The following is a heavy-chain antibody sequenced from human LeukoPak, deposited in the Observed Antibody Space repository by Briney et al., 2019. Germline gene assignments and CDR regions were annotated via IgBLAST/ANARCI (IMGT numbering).Heavy chain of an antibody. CDR1: GGSIISSSYY. D-gene: IGHD5-12*01. CDR3: ARENGYDRYYYYMDV. CDR2: IYYSGST. Sequence: SETLSLTCTVSGGSIISSSYYWSWIRQPPGKGLEWIGYIYYSGSTNYNPSLKSRVSISVDTFKNQFSLKLSSVTAADTAVYYCARENGYDRYYYYMDVWGKGTTVTISS. J-gene: IGHJ6*03. V-gene: IGHV4-61*01.